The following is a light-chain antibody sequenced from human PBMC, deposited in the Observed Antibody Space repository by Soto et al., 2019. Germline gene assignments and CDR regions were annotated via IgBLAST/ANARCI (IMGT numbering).Light chain of an antibody. V-gene: IGLV2-23*01. Sequence: QSALTQPASVSGSPGQSITVSCTGTSSDVGTYNLVSWYQQHPGKAPKLIIYEGDKRPSGVSNRFTGSKSGNTASLTISGLQAEDEADYYCCSYAPGSTLVFGGGTKVTVL. CDR1: SSDVGTYNL. CDR3: CSYAPGSTLV. CDR2: EGD. J-gene: IGLJ2*01.